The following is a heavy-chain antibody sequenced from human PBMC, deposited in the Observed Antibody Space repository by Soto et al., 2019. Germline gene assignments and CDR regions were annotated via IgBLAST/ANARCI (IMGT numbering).Heavy chain of an antibody. J-gene: IGHJ6*02. CDR3: ATASFIVLVPAAHYGMDV. CDR2: IVVGSGNT. D-gene: IGHD2-2*01. Sequence: SVKVSCKASGYTFTSNAMQWVRQARGQRLEWIGWIVVGSGNTNYAQKFQGRVTMTEDTSTDTAYMELSSLRSEDTAVYYCATASFIVLVPAAHYGMDVWGQGTTVTVSS. CDR1: GYTFTSNA. V-gene: IGHV1-58*02.